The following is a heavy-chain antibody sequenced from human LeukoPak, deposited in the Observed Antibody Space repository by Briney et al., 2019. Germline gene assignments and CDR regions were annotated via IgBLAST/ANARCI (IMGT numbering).Heavy chain of an antibody. CDR3: APTLGIVVVENFDY. CDR2: FYNSGSS. V-gene: IGHV4-39*01. D-gene: IGHD2-2*03. CDR1: GGSISSGSYY. J-gene: IGHJ4*02. Sequence: SETLSLTCTVSGGSISSGSYYWSWIRQPAGKGLEWIGSFYNSGSSYYNPSLKSRVTISVDTSKNQFSLKLSSVTAADTAVYYCAPTLGIVVVENFDYWGQGTLVTVSS.